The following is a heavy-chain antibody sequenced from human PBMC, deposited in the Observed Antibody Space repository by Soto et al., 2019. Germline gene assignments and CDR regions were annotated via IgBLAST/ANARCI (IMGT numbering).Heavy chain of an antibody. J-gene: IGHJ3*02. CDR3: ARSIEYCSGGSCYQDAFDI. CDR2: IIPILGIA. D-gene: IGHD2-15*01. CDR1: GGTFSSYT. V-gene: IGHV1-69*02. Sequence: QVQLVQSGAEVKKPGSSVKVSCKASGGTFSSYTISWVRQAPEQGLEWMGRIIPILGIANYAQKFQGRVTITADKSTSTAYMELSSLRSEDTAVYYCARSIEYCSGGSCYQDAFDIWGQGTMVTVSS.